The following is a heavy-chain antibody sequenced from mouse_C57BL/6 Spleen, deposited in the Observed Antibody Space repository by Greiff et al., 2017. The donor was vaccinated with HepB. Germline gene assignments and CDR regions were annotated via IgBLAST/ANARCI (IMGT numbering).Heavy chain of an antibody. CDR3: TRPYGYDVYYFDY. V-gene: IGHV1-5*01. D-gene: IGHD2-2*01. CDR1: GYTFTSYW. J-gene: IGHJ2*01. CDR2: IYPGNSDT. Sequence: EVKLVESGTVLARPGASVKMSCKTSGYTFTSYWMHWVKQRPGQGLEWIGAIYPGNSDTSYNQKFKGKAKLTAVTSASTAYMELSSLTNEDSAVYYCTRPYGYDVYYFDYWGQGTTLTVSS.